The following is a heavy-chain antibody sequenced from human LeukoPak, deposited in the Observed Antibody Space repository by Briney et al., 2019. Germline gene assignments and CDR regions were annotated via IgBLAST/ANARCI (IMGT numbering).Heavy chain of an antibody. Sequence: SETLSLTCTVSGGSISSYHWSWIRQPPGKGLEWIGYIYYSGSTNYNPSLKSRVTISVDTSKNQFSLKLSSVTAADTAVYYCARVRLLWFGDPNDAFDIWGQGTMVTVSS. J-gene: IGHJ3*02. CDR3: ARVRLLWFGDPNDAFDI. CDR2: IYYSGST. CDR1: GGSISSYH. V-gene: IGHV4-59*01. D-gene: IGHD3-10*01.